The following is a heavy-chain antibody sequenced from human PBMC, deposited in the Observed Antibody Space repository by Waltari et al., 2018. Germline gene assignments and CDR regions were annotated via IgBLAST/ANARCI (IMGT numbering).Heavy chain of an antibody. CDR3: AKGVVPAAIACYMDV. V-gene: IGHV3-23*03. J-gene: IGHJ6*03. D-gene: IGHD2-2*01. CDR1: GFTFSSYA. CDR2: IYSGGRT. Sequence: EVQLLESGGGLVQPGGSLRLSCAASGFTFSSYAMSWVRQAPGRGLGWVSVIYSGGRTYYADSVKGRFTISRDNSKNTLYLQMNSLRAEDTAVYYCAKGVVPAAIACYMDVWGKGTTVTVSS.